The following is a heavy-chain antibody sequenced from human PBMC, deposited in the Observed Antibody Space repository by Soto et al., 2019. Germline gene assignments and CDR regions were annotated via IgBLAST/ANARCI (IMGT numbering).Heavy chain of an antibody. J-gene: IGHJ4*02. CDR3: ARGESTLFPGYSSGWYIDY. Sequence: ASVKVSCKASGYTFTSYYMHWVRQAPGQGLEWMGIINPSGGSTSYARKFQGRVTMTRDTSTSTVYMELSSLRSEDTAVYYCARGESTLFPGYSSGWYIDYWGQGTLVTVSS. D-gene: IGHD6-19*01. CDR2: INPSGGST. CDR1: GYTFTSYY. V-gene: IGHV1-46*03.